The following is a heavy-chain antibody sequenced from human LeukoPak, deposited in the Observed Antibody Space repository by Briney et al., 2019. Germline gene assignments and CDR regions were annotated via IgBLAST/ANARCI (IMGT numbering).Heavy chain of an antibody. V-gene: IGHV3-11*04. CDR3: AKEVAGMVRGALY. CDR1: GFTFSDYY. Sequence: GGSLRLSCAASGFTFSDYYMSWIRQAPGKGLEWVSYISSSGSTIYYADSVKGRFTISRDNSKNTLYLQMNSLRAEDTAVYYCAKEVAGMVRGALYWGQGTLVTVSS. CDR2: ISSSGSTI. J-gene: IGHJ4*02. D-gene: IGHD3-10*01.